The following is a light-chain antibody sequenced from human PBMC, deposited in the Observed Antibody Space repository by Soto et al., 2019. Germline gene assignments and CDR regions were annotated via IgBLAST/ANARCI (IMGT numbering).Light chain of an antibody. V-gene: IGLV2-8*01. CDR2: EVT. CDR3: SSYAGSNTV. Sequence: QSALTQPPSASGSPGQSVTISCTGTSSDVGGYNYVSWYQQHPGKAPKLLIYEVTKRPSGVPDRFSVSKSDNTASLTVSGLQAEDEADYYCSSYAGSNTVFGGGTKVTVL. J-gene: IGLJ2*01. CDR1: SSDVGGYNY.